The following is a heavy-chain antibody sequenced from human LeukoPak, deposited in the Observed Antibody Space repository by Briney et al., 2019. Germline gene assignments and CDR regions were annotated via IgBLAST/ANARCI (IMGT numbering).Heavy chain of an antibody. D-gene: IGHD3-16*02. CDR3: ARTKSRLGELSLDPDAFDI. V-gene: IGHV1-18*01. J-gene: IGHJ3*02. Sequence: ASVKVSCKASRYRLSSYGISWVRQAPGQGLEWMGWISAYNGNTNSAQKFQGRVTMTTDTSTSSAYMELRSLRSDDTAVYYCARTKSRLGELSLDPDAFDIWGQGTMVTVSS. CDR2: ISAYNGNT. CDR1: RYRLSSYG.